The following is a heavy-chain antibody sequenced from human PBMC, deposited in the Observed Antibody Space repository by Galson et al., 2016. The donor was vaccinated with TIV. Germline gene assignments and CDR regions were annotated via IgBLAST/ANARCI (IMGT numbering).Heavy chain of an antibody. CDR1: GFTFSVYT. J-gene: IGHJ4*02. CDR2: ITGSGGSI. CDR3: ARGRSGYFDY. V-gene: IGHV3-21*01. Sequence: SLRLSCAASGFTFSVYTMNWVRQPPGKGLEWVSSITGSGGSIYYADSVKGRFTISRDNAQNSLYLQMNSLRAEDTAIYYCARGRSGYFDYWGRGTLVAVSS. D-gene: IGHD3-3*01.